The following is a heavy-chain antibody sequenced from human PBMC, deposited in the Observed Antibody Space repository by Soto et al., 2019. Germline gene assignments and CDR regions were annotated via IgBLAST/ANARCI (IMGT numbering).Heavy chain of an antibody. CDR2: INSHGDST. V-gene: IGHV3-64*01. D-gene: IGHD5-12*01. CDR1: GFTFSNYA. Sequence: EVPLVESGGGLVQPGGSLRLSFAASGFTFSNYAMHWVRQAPGKGLEYVSAINSHGDSTYYANSVKGRFTISRDNSKNTLYLQMGSLRTEDMAVYYCARRDGYNFDYWGQGTLVTVSS. J-gene: IGHJ4*02. CDR3: ARRDGYNFDY.